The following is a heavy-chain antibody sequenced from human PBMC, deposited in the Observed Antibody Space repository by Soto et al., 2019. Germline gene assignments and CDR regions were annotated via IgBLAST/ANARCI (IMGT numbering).Heavy chain of an antibody. CDR3: ARDAFDI. CDR2: ISYDGSNK. CDR1: GFTFSSYA. Sequence: PGGSLRLSCAASGFTFSSYAMHWVRQAPGKGLEWEAVISYDGSNKYYADSVKGRFTISRDNSKNTLYLQMNSLRAEDTAVYYCARDAFDIWGQGTMVTVSS. J-gene: IGHJ3*02. V-gene: IGHV3-30-3*01.